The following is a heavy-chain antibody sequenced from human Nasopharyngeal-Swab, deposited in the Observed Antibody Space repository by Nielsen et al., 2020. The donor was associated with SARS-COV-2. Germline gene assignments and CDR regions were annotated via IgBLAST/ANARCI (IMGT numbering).Heavy chain of an antibody. J-gene: IGHJ4*02. CDR2: INPNSGGT. V-gene: IGHV1-2*06. CDR3: ARVRTKTKYYDILTGLGGYFDY. Sequence: WVRQAPGQGLEWMGRINPNSGGTNYAQKFQGRVTMTRDTSISTAYMEPSRLRSDDTAVYYCARVRTKTKYYDILTGLGGYFDYWGQGTLVTVSS. D-gene: IGHD3-9*01.